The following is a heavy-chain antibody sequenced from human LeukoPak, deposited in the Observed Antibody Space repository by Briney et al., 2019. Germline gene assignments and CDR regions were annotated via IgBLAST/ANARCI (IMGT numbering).Heavy chain of an antibody. Sequence: PGRSLRLSCAASGFTFSSYGMHWVRQAPGKGLEWVAVISYDGSNKYYADSVKGRFTISRDNSKNTLYLQMNSLRAEDTAVYYYAKDFGCSSTSCYPYFDYWGQGTLVTVSS. J-gene: IGHJ4*02. CDR3: AKDFGCSSTSCYPYFDY. V-gene: IGHV3-30*18. D-gene: IGHD2-2*01. CDR2: ISYDGSNK. CDR1: GFTFSSYG.